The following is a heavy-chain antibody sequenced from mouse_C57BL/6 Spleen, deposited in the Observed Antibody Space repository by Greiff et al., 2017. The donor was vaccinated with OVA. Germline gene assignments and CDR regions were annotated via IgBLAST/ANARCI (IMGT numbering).Heavy chain of an antibody. CDR1: GYAFSSSW. CDR2: IYPGDGDT. J-gene: IGHJ3*01. D-gene: IGHD2-4*01. Sequence: QVQLKQSGPELVKPGASVKISCKASGYAFSSSWMNWVKQRPGKGLEWIGRIYPGDGDTNYNGKFKGKATLTADKSSSTAYMQLSSLTSEDSAVYFCARDPYDYDVKAYWGQGTLVTVSA. CDR3: ARDPYDYDVKAY. V-gene: IGHV1-82*01.